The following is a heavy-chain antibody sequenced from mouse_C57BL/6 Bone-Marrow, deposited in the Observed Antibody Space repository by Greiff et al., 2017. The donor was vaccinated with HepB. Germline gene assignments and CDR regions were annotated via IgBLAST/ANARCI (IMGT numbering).Heavy chain of an antibody. CDR2: IYPRSGNT. Sequence: QVQLQQSGAELARPGASVKLSCKASGYTFTSYGISWVKQRTGQGLEWIGEIYPRSGNTYYNEKFKGKATLSADKSSSTAYMELRSLTSEDAAVYFCGRSLYCLFAYWGQGTLVTVSA. J-gene: IGHJ3*01. D-gene: IGHD2-3*01. V-gene: IGHV1-81*01. CDR1: GYTFTSYG. CDR3: GRSLYCLFAY.